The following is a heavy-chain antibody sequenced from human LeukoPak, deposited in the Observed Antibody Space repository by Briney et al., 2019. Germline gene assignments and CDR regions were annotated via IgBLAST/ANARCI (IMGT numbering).Heavy chain of an antibody. Sequence: SVKVSCKASGGTFSSYAISWVRQAPGQGLEWMGGIIPIFGTANYAQKFQGRVTITADESTSTAYMELSSLRSEDTAVYYCARDWGPYCSSTSCYHDYYYMDVWGKGTTVTVSS. V-gene: IGHV1-69*13. CDR2: IIPIFGTA. CDR3: ARDWGPYCSSTSCYHDYYYMDV. J-gene: IGHJ6*03. D-gene: IGHD2-2*01. CDR1: GGTFSSYA.